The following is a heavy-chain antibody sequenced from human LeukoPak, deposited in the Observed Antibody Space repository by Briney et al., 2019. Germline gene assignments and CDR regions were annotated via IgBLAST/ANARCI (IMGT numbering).Heavy chain of an antibody. CDR3: ARALGYSGYDSPPDY. CDR1: GGSITSSSYC. J-gene: IGHJ4*02. V-gene: IGHV4-39*07. Sequence: PPETLSLTCTVSGGSITSSSYCWGWIRQPPRKGLEWIGNIYYSGSTYYNPALKSRVTISADTSKNQFSLKLSSVTAADTAVYYCARALGYSGYDSPPDYWGQGTLVTVSS. D-gene: IGHD5-12*01. CDR2: IYYSGST.